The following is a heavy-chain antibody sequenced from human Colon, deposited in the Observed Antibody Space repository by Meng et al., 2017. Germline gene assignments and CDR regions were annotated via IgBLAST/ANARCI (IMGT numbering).Heavy chain of an antibody. D-gene: IGHD2-21*02. CDR2: AYYTGTN. V-gene: IGHV4-61*08. Sequence: QGQCEESGPCVVMPLDPLSLSCTVSGGTFTSGDTYWSRIPQPQGQELEWLVNAYYTGTNNSKPSLKNRVTISLATSNNQFSLKLTSMTAADAAIYYCARVNGDFDEAWFDPWGQGTLVTVSS. CDR3: ARVNGDFDEAWFDP. CDR1: GGTFTSGDTY. J-gene: IGHJ5*02.